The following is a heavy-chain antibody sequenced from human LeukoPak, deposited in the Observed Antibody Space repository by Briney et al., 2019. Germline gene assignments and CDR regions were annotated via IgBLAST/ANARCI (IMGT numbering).Heavy chain of an antibody. CDR2: IRYDGSNK. CDR1: GFTFSDYG. CDR3: AKVLAAPPDY. D-gene: IGHD6-19*01. Sequence: GGSLRLSCAAAGFTFSDYGMHWVRQAPGKGLEWVAFIRYDGSNKYYADSVKGRFTISRDNSKNTLYLQMNSLRAEDTAVYYCAKVLAAPPDYWGQGTLVTVSS. J-gene: IGHJ4*02. V-gene: IGHV3-30*02.